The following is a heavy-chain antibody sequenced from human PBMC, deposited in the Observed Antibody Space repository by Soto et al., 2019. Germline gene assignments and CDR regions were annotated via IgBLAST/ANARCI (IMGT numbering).Heavy chain of an antibody. V-gene: IGHV2-5*02. J-gene: IGHJ5*02. Sequence: QITLKESGPPLVKPTQTLTLTCTFSGFSLSTSGVGVGWIRQPPGKALEWLALIYWDDDKRYSPSLKSRLTITKDTSKNQVVLTMTNMDPVDTATYYCAHTRGLLWFGEPEGNWFDPWGQGTLVTVSS. CDR2: IYWDDDK. D-gene: IGHD3-10*01. CDR1: GFSLSTSGVG. CDR3: AHTRGLLWFGEPEGNWFDP.